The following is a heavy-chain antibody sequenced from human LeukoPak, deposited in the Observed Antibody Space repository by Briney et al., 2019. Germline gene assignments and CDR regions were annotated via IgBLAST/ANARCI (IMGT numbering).Heavy chain of an antibody. CDR2: IYYSGST. D-gene: IGHD2-15*01. V-gene: IGHV4-4*02. Sequence: SETLSLTCAVSGGSISSSNWWSWVRQPPGKGLEWIGQIYYSGSTNYNPSLKSRVTISVDKSKNQFSLKLRSVTAADTAVYYCARPLSLGYCSGGSCYGRGAWFDRWGQGTLVTVSS. CDR1: GGSISSSNW. CDR3: ARPLSLGYCSGGSCYGRGAWFDR. J-gene: IGHJ5*02.